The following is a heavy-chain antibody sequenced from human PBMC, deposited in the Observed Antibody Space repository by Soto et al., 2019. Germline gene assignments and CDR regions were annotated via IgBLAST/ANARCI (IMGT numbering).Heavy chain of an antibody. J-gene: IGHJ6*02. Sequence: PSETLSLTCTVSGGSISSYYWSWIRQPPGKGLEWIGYIYYSGSTNYNPSLKSRVTISVDTSKNQFSLKLSSVTAADTAVYYCASLVTTDYYYYGMDVWGQGTTVTVSS. CDR1: GGSISSYY. CDR2: IYYSGST. D-gene: IGHD4-17*01. V-gene: IGHV4-59*01. CDR3: ASLVTTDYYYYGMDV.